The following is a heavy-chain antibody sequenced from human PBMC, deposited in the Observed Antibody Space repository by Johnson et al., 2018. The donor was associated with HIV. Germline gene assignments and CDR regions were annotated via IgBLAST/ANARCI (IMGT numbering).Heavy chain of an antibody. CDR2: IKQDGSEK. V-gene: IGHV3-7*01. J-gene: IGHJ3*02. D-gene: IGHD6-19*01. CDR1: GFTFSSYW. Sequence: MQLVESGGGLVQPGRSLRLSCAASGFTFSSYWMSWVRQAPGKGLEWVANIKQDGSEKYYVDSVKGRFTISRDNAKNSLYLQMNSLRAEDTAVYYCARDPQQWLDVGAFDIWGQGTMVTVS. CDR3: ARDPQQWLDVGAFDI.